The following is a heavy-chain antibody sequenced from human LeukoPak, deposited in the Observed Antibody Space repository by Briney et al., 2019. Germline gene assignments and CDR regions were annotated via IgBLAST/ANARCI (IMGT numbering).Heavy chain of an antibody. J-gene: IGHJ6*02. CDR2: IIPILGIA. V-gene: IGHV1-69*04. Sequence: SVKVSCKASGGTFSSSAISWVRQAPGQGLEWMGRIIPILGIANYAQKFQGRVTITADKSTSTAYMELSSLRSEDTAVYYCASSPDYGGPYGMDVWGQGTTVTVSS. D-gene: IGHD4-23*01. CDR3: ASSPDYGGPYGMDV. CDR1: GGTFSSSA.